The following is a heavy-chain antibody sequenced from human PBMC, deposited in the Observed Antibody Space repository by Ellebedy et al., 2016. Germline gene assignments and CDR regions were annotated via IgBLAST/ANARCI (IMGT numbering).Heavy chain of an antibody. CDR3: ARGRDSYGQNFDY. CDR2: IYPGDSDT. D-gene: IGHD5-18*01. V-gene: IGHV5-51*01. CDR1: GYSFTSYW. J-gene: IGHJ4*02. Sequence: GGSLRLSCKGSGYSFTSYWIGWVRQMPGKGLEWMGIIYPGDSDTRYSPSFQGQVTISADKSISTAYLQWSSLKASDTAMYYCARGRDSYGQNFDYWGQGTLVTVSS.